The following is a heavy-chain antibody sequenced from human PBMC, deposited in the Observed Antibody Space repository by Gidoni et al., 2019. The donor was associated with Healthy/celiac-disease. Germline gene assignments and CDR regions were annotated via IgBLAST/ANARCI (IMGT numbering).Heavy chain of an antibody. V-gene: IGHV4-39*01. CDR2: SYYSGST. D-gene: IGHD3-3*01. Sequence: QLQLQESGPGLVKPSETLSLTCTVSGGSISSSSYYWGWIRQPPGKGLEWIGSSYYSGSTYYNPSLKSRVTISVDTSKNQFSLKLSSVTAADTAVYYCARHVTIFGVVEYYFDYWGQGTLVTVSS. CDR1: GGSISSSSYY. CDR3: ARHVTIFGVVEYYFDY. J-gene: IGHJ4*02.